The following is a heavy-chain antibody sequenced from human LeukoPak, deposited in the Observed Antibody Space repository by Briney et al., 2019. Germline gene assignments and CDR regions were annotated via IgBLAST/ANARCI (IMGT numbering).Heavy chain of an antibody. V-gene: IGHV1-8*01. CDR2: MNPNSGNT. J-gene: IGHJ4*02. Sequence: ASVKVSCKASGYTFTNNDINWVRQATGQGLEWMGWMNPNSGNTGFAQRFQGRLTLTRDTSMGTAYMELSSLRSEDTAVYYCARKGCSSTSCLDFWAQGTLVIVSS. D-gene: IGHD2-2*01. CDR3: ARKGCSSTSCLDF. CDR1: GYTFTNND.